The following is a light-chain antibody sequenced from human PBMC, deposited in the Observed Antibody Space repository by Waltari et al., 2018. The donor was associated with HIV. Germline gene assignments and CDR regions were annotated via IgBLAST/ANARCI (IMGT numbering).Light chain of an antibody. J-gene: IGLJ2*01. V-gene: IGLV2-18*02. CDR2: EVN. CDR1: SSDVGSYYR. CDR3: SSYTAISTSAWI. Sequence: QSALTQPPSVSGSPGQSVTISCTGTSSDVGSYYRVSWYPQPQGTVPNLMIYEVNVRPSGVPDRFSGSKSGNTASLTISGLQAEDEAEYYCSSYTAISTSAWIFGGGTKLTVL.